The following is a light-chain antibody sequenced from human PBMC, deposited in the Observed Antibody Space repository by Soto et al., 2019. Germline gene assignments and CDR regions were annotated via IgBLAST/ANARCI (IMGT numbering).Light chain of an antibody. Sequence: ETVRTHSPDTLSVSLGEIATLSCRASQTVRNNYLAWYQQKPGQAPRLLISDASNRATGIPARFSGSGSGTDFTLTISSLEPEDFAVYYCHQRQYWPPITFGQGTRLEIK. CDR3: HQRQYWPPIT. CDR2: DAS. V-gene: IGKV3-11*01. J-gene: IGKJ5*01. CDR1: QTVRNNY.